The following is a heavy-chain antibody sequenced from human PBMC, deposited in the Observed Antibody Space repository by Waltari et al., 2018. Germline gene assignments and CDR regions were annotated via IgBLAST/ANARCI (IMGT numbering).Heavy chain of an antibody. Sequence: QVQLQESGPGLVKPSETLSLTCTVSGGSFTSYWWSWVRQPPGKGLEWIGEINGNSGSTNYSPSLKSRVTISRDAAKNQFSLRLTSVTAADMAVYYCMRGPPGVQVEDYWGPGVLVTVSS. CDR2: INGNSGST. CDR3: MRGPPGVQVEDY. CDR1: GGSFTSYW. V-gene: IGHV4-59*12. J-gene: IGHJ4*02. D-gene: IGHD2-8*02.